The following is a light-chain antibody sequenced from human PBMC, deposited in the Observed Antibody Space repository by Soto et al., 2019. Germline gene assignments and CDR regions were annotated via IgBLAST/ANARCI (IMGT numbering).Light chain of an antibody. J-gene: IGKJ4*01. Sequence: ELMLSQSPGTLSLSKGERATLSCRASQTVRNNYLAWYQQRPGQAPRLLIYDASSRATGIPDRFSGGASGTDFTLTIIRLETEDFAVYYCQQFSSYPLTFGGGTKVDNK. CDR3: QQFSSYPLT. V-gene: IGKV3-20*01. CDR2: DAS. CDR1: QTVRNNY.